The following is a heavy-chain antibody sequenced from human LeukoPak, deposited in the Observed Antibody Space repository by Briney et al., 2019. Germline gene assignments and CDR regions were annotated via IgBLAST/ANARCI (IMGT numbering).Heavy chain of an antibody. D-gene: IGHD3-3*01. J-gene: IGHJ4*02. V-gene: IGHV4-30-4*08. Sequence: SGPALVKPTQTLTLTCTFSGFSLSTSAMRVSWIRQPPGKALEWIGEINHSGSTNYNPSLKSRVTISVDTSKNQFSLKLSSVTAADTAVYYCARGNYDFWSGYAYYFDYRGQGTLVTVSS. CDR3: ARGNYDFWSGYAYYFDY. CDR2: INHSGST. CDR1: GFSLSTSAMR.